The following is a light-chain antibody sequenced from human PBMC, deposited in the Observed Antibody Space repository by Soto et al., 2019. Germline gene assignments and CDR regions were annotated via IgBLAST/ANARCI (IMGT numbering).Light chain of an antibody. V-gene: IGLV1-44*01. CDR3: ASWDDILNALV. CDR1: SSNIGSNP. Sequence: QPVLTQPPSASGAPGQRVTISCSGGSSNIGSNPVNWYQQFPGTAPRLLIYDDSQRSSGVPDRFSGSKSDTSASLALSGLQSEDEADYYCASWDDILNALVFGGGTKLTVL. CDR2: DDS. J-gene: IGLJ2*01.